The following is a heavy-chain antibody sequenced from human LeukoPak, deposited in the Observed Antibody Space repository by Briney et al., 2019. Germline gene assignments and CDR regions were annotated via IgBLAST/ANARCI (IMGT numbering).Heavy chain of an antibody. D-gene: IGHD3-10*01. CDR1: GYTFTGYY. V-gene: IGHV1-2*06. CDR3: ARSYYYGSGSLDY. CDR2: INPSSGGT. J-gene: IGHJ4*02. Sequence: ASVKVSCKASGYTFTGYYMHWVRQAPGQGLEWMGRINPSSGGTNYAQKFQGRVTMTRDTSISTAYMELSRLRSDDTAVYYCARSYYYGSGSLDYWGQGTLVTVSS.